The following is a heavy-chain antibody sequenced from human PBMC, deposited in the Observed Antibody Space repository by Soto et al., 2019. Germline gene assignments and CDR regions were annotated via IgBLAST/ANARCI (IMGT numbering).Heavy chain of an antibody. J-gene: IGHJ4*02. D-gene: IGHD3-3*01. V-gene: IGHV3-30*18. Sequence: GGSLRLSCAASGFTFSSYGMHWVRQAPGKGLEWVGVISWDGSNKDYADSVKGRFTISRDNSKNTLYLQMNSLRAEDTAVYYCAKDTSRRITIFGVVILDDWGQGTLVTVAS. CDR3: AKDTSRRITIFGVVILDD. CDR1: GFTFSSYG. CDR2: ISWDGSNK.